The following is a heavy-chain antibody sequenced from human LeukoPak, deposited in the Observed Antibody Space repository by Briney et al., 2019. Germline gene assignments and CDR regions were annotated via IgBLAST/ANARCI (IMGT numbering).Heavy chain of an antibody. V-gene: IGHV4-34*01. D-gene: IGHD6-13*01. CDR3: ASLSPSIAAAGTTDFDY. J-gene: IGHJ4*02. CDR1: GGSFSGYF. CDR2: INHSGST. Sequence: SETLSLTCAVYGGSFSGYFWSWIRQPPGKGLEWIGEINHSGSTNYNPSLKSRVTISVDTSKNQFSLKLSSVTAADTAVYYCASLSPSIAAAGTTDFDYWGQGTLVTVSS.